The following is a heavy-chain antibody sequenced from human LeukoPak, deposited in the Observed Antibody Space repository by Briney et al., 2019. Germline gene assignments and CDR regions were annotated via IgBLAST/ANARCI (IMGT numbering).Heavy chain of an antibody. CDR1: GGTFSSYA. V-gene: IGHV1-69*01. CDR2: IIPIFGTA. J-gene: IGHJ4*02. Sequence: GASVKVSCKASGGTFSSYAISWVRQAPGQGLEWMGGIIPIFGTANYAQKFQGRVTITADDSTSTAYMELSSLRSEDTAVYYCASHFGVRPFDYWGQGTLVTVSS. CDR3: ASHFGVRPFDY. D-gene: IGHD3-10*01.